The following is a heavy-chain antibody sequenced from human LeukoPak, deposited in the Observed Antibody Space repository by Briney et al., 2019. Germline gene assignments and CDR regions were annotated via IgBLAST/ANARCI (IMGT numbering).Heavy chain of an antibody. CDR3: ARDYKYAFDN. J-gene: IGHJ4*02. CDR1: GFTYSDYR. Sequence: GGPLRLSCAASGFTYSDYRMHWVPQAPGEGLEWISYIGIDSGNTNYAASVKGRFTISGDKAKNSLYLQMNSLRVEDTAVYYCARDYKYAFDNWGQGTLVTVSS. V-gene: IGHV3-48*01. CDR2: IGIDSGNT. D-gene: IGHD5-24*01.